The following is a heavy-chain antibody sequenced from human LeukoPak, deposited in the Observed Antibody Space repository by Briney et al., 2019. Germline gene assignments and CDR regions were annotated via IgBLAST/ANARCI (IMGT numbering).Heavy chain of an antibody. CDR1: GGSISNYY. D-gene: IGHD2-21*02. J-gene: IGHJ6*03. CDR3: ARAGFGDYYYYYYMDV. CDR2: IYSSGST. Sequence: SETLSLTCTVSGGSISNYYWSWIRQPAGKGLEWIGRIYSSGSTNYNPSLKSRVTISVDKSKNQFSLRLSSVTAADTAVYYCARAGFGDYYYYYYMDVGGKGTTVTVSS. V-gene: IGHV4-4*07.